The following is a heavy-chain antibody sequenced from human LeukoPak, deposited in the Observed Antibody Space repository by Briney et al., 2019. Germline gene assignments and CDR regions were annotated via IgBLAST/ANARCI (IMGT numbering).Heavy chain of an antibody. CDR3: ARANNSSWHN. CDR2: IKPDGSAQ. V-gene: IGHV3-7*01. CDR1: GFTFSSNR. Sequence: GGCLRLSCATSGFTFSSNRMSWVRRVPGRGLDWVANIKPDGSAQYHAASVKGRFTVSRDNAKNSVYLQMNSLRVEDTAVYYCARANNSSWHNWGQGTLVTVSA. D-gene: IGHD6-13*01. J-gene: IGHJ4*02.